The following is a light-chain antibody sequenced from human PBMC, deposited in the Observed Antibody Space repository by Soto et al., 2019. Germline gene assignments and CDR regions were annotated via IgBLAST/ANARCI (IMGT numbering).Light chain of an antibody. V-gene: IGLV1-44*01. Sequence: QSVLTQPPSASGTPGQRVTISCSGSSSNLGRNKVNWYQQFPGTAPKLLIYSKNQRPSGVPDRFSGSQSGTSASLAISGLQSEDEADYYCSAWDDSLNCWVFGGGTKLTVL. J-gene: IGLJ3*02. CDR1: SSNLGRNK. CDR2: SKN. CDR3: SAWDDSLNCWV.